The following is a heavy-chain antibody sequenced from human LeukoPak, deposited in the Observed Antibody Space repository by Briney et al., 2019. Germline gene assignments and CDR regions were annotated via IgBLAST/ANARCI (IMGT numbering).Heavy chain of an antibody. CDR3: AKGYSYYYYGMDV. D-gene: IGHD4-11*01. J-gene: IGHJ6*02. V-gene: IGHV3-9*01. CDR2: ISWNSGSI. CDR1: GFTFDDYA. Sequence: SLRLSCAASGFTFDDYAMHWVRQAPGKGLEWVSGISWNSGSIGCADSVKGRFTISRDNAKNSLYLQMNSLRAEDTALYYCAKGYSYYYYGMDVWGQGTTVTVSS.